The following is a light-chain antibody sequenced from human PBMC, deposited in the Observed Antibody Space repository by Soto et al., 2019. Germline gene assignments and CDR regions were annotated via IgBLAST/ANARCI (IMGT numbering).Light chain of an antibody. Sequence: EIVLTQSPGTLSLSPGERATLSCRASQSVSSSYLAWYQQRPGQAPRLLIFGASYRATGIPDRFSGSGSGTDITLTITRLEPEAYAVYYCQHYSSSPPPFTFGPGTKVDSK. V-gene: IGKV3-20*01. CDR2: GAS. J-gene: IGKJ3*01. CDR3: QHYSSSPPPFT. CDR1: QSVSSSY.